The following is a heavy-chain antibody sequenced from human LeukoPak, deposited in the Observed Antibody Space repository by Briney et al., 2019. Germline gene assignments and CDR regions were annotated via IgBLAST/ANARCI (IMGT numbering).Heavy chain of an antibody. CDR3: AKDRQLVRLFTFDY. D-gene: IGHD6-6*01. CDR2: TGSSGSTAM. CDR1: GLTLSTYS. Sequence: QPGGSLRLSCAASGLTLSTYSVNWVRQAPGKGLEWVSYTGSSGSTAMYYADSVKGRFTISRDNAKNSLYLQMNSLRAEDTAVYYCAKDRQLVRLFTFDYWGQGTLVTVSS. J-gene: IGHJ4*02. V-gene: IGHV3-48*01.